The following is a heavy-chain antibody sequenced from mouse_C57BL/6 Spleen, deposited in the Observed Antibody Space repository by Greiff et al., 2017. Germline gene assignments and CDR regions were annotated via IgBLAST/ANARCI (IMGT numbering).Heavy chain of an antibody. D-gene: IGHD4-1*01. Sequence: VQLQQPGAELVKPGASVKLSCKASGYTFTSYWMQWVKQMPGQGLEWIGEIDPSDSYTNYNQKFKGKATLTVDTSSSTAYMQLSSLTSEDSAVYYCARRGDTGTFDYWGQGTTLTVSS. CDR1: GYTFTSYW. CDR3: ARRGDTGTFDY. CDR2: IDPSDSYT. V-gene: IGHV1-50*01. J-gene: IGHJ2*01.